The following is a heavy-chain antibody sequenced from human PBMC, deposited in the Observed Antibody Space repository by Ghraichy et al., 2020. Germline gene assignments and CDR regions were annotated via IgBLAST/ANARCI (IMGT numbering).Heavy chain of an antibody. V-gene: IGHV4-39*01. J-gene: IGHJ4*02. CDR3: VRPYYYGSD. CDR1: GGSMSSSSYY. Sequence: SETLSLTCTVSGGSMSSSSYYWGWIRQPPGKGLEWIGVIYNSGTTYYNTSLKSRVTISVDTSKNQFSLRLSSVTAADTAVYYCVRPYYYGSDWGQGTLVTVSP. D-gene: IGHD3-10*01. CDR2: IYNSGTT.